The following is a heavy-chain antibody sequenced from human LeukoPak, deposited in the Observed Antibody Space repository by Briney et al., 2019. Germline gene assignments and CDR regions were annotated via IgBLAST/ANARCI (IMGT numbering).Heavy chain of an antibody. V-gene: IGHV4-39*07. CDR1: GGSIRSGDYY. CDR2: IYHSGRT. CDR3: ARPRSGEFDY. Sequence: SETLSLTCTVSGGSIRSGDYYWSWIRQPPGKGLEWIGSIYHSGRTSYNPSLKSRVTISIDTSKNQFSLKLDSVTAADTAVYYCARPRSGEFDYWGQGTLVTVSS. D-gene: IGHD3-10*01. J-gene: IGHJ4*02.